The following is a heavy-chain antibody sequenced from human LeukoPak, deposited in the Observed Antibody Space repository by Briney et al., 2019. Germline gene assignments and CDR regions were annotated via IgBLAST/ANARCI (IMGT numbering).Heavy chain of an antibody. CDR2: IWYDGSNK. Sequence: QPGRSLRLSCAASGFTLSSYGMHWVRQAPGKGLEWVAVIWYDGSNKYYADSVKGRFTISRDNSKNTLYLQMNSLRAEDTAVYYCAIAPGIVGATSADYWGQGTQVTVSS. V-gene: IGHV3-33*01. J-gene: IGHJ4*02. CDR1: GFTLSSYG. D-gene: IGHD1-26*01. CDR3: AIAPGIVGATSADY.